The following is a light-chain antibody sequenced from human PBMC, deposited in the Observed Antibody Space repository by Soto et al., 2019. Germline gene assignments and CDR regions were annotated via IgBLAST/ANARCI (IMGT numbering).Light chain of an antibody. CDR1: SSDVGSYNL. CDR2: EGS. Sequence: QSALAQPASVSGSPGQSITISCTGTSSDVGSYNLVSWYQQHPGKAPKLMIYEGSKRPSGVSNRFSGSKSGNTAPLAISGLQAEDEADYYCCSYAGSSTYVFGTGTK. CDR3: CSYAGSSTYV. V-gene: IGLV2-23*01. J-gene: IGLJ1*01.